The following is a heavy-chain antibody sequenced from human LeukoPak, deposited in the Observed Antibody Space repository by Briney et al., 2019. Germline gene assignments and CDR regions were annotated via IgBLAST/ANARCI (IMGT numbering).Heavy chain of an antibody. CDR1: GFTFSSYW. Sequence: GGSLRLSCVTSGFTFSSYWMSWVRQTPGKGLEWVANIDQDGSGKNYVDSVKGRFTISRDNAKNSLYLQMNSLRAEDTAVYYCARDLGLRLGELSPIDYWGQGTLVTVSS. CDR2: IDQDGSGK. V-gene: IGHV3-7*01. CDR3: ARDLGLRLGELSPIDY. D-gene: IGHD3-16*02. J-gene: IGHJ4*02.